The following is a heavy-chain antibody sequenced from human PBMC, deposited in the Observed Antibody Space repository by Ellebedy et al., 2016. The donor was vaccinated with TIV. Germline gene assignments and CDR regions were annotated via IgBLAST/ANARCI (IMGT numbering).Heavy chain of an antibody. CDR2: ISFDGTNV. CDR1: GFTFSSFG. D-gene: IGHD3-10*01. CDR3: AKDHYGSGTYYTRRGMDV. V-gene: IGHV3-30*18. Sequence: GESLKISXAASGFTFSSFGMHWVRQAPGKGLEWVAVISFDGTNVYYADSVRGRFTISRDNSKNTLYLQMNSLRAEDTAVYYCAKDHYGSGTYYTRRGMDVWGQGTTVTVSS. J-gene: IGHJ6*02.